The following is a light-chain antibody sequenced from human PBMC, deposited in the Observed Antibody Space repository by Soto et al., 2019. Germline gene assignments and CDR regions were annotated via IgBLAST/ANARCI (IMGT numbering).Light chain of an antibody. Sequence: QSVLTQPASVSGSPGQSITISCTGTSSDVGGYNYVSWYQQHQGKAPKLMIYDVRNRPSGVSNRFSGSKSVNTASLTISGLQAEVEADYYCSSYTTISTYVFGTGTKLTVL. CDR3: SSYTTISTYV. V-gene: IGLV2-14*03. CDR1: SSDVGGYNY. J-gene: IGLJ1*01. CDR2: DVR.